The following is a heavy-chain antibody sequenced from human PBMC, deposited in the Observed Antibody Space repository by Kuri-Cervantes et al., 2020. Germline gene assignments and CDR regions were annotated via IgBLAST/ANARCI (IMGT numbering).Heavy chain of an antibody. CDR1: GFTFSSYA. CDR2: ISGSGGST. V-gene: IGHV3-23*01. Sequence: GGSLRLSCAASGFTFSSYAMSWVRQAPGKGLEWVSAISGSGGSTYYADSVKGRFTISRDNSKNTLYVQMNSLRAEDTAVYYCAKGGMYYYDSSGYFDYWGQGTLVTVSS. CDR3: AKGGMYYYDSSGYFDY. J-gene: IGHJ4*02. D-gene: IGHD3-22*01.